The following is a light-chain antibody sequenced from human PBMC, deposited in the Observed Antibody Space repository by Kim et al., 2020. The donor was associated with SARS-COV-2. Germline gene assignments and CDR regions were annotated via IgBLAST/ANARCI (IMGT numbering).Light chain of an antibody. CDR3: QQSYSTPLT. CDR1: QSISNY. V-gene: IGKV1-39*01. CDR2: AAS. Sequence: DIQMTQSPSSLSASVGDRVTITCRASQSISNYLNWYQQKPGKAPKLLIYAASSLQSGVPSRFSGSGSGTDFTLTISSLQHEDFATYYCQQSYSTPLTFGGGTKLEI. J-gene: IGKJ4*01.